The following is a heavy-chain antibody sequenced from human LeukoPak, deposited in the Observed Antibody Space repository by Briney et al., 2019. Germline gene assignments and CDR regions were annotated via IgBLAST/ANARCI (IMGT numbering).Heavy chain of an antibody. Sequence: PGGSLRLSCAASGFTFNNYAMSWVRQAPGKGLEWVSAISGSGDSTYYADSVKGRFTISRDNSKSTLYLQMNSLRAEDTAVYYCARVGDPESLSYYGMDVWGQGTTVTVSS. V-gene: IGHV3-23*01. J-gene: IGHJ6*02. CDR1: GFTFNNYA. CDR3: ARVGDPESLSYYGMDV. CDR2: ISGSGDST. D-gene: IGHD3-10*01.